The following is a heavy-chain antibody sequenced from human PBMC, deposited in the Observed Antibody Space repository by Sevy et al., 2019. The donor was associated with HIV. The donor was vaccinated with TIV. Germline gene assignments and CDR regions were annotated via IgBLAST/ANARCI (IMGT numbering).Heavy chain of an antibody. Sequence: GGSLRLSCAASGFTFSSYAMHWVRQAPGKGLEWVAGISDDGSSKYYADSVKGRFTISRDNSKNTLYLQMNSLRDEDTNGYYCERVAVDGNHYYYYYGMDVWGQGTTVTVSS. J-gene: IGHJ6*02. CDR2: ISDDGSSK. D-gene: IGHD2-21*01. V-gene: IGHV3-30*04. CDR1: GFTFSSYA. CDR3: ERVAVDGNHYYYYYGMDV.